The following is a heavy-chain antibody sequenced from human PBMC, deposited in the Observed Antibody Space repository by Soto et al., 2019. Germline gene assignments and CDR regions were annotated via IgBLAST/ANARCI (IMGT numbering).Heavy chain of an antibody. J-gene: IGHJ6*02. CDR3: AKDPLHFGVVINGMDV. V-gene: IGHV3-48*02. Sequence: GSLRLSCAASGFTFSSYSMNWVRQAPGKGLELVSYISSSSSSIYYADSVKGRLTISRDNAKNSLYLQMNSLRDEDTAVYYWAKDPLHFGVVINGMDVWGQGTTVTVSS. D-gene: IGHD3-3*01. CDR1: GFTFSSYS. CDR2: ISSSSSSI.